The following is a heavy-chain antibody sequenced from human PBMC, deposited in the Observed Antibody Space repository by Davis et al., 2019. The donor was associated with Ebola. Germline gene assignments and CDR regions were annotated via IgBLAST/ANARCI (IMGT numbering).Heavy chain of an antibody. V-gene: IGHV3-30-3*01. CDR3: AKDSDIRSSSPEDS. J-gene: IGHJ4*02. D-gene: IGHD6-6*01. CDR2: ISYDGSNE. CDR1: GFTFSSYA. Sequence: GESLKISCAASGFTFSSYAMHWVRQAPGKGLEWVAIISYDGSNEYYADSVKGRFTISRDNSKNTLYLQMNSLRAEDTAVYYWAKDSDIRSSSPEDSWGQGTLVTVSS.